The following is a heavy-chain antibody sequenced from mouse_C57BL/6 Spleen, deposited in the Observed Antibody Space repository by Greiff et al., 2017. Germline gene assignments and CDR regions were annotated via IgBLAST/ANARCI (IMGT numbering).Heavy chain of an antibody. CDR3: VRQGYYGSSPLYYYAMDY. J-gene: IGHJ4*01. D-gene: IGHD1-1*01. Sequence: EVKLMESGGGLVQPKGSLKLSCAASGFSFNTYAMNWVRQAPGKGLEWVARIRSKSNNYATYYADSVKDRFTISRDDSESMLYLQMNNLKTEDTAMYYCVRQGYYGSSPLYYYAMDYWGQGTSVTVSS. CDR2: IRSKSNNYAT. CDR1: GFSFNTYA. V-gene: IGHV10-1*01.